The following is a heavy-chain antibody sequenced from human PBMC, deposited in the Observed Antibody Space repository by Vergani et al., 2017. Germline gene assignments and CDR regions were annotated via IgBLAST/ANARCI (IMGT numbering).Heavy chain of an antibody. Sequence: QVQLQESGPGLVKPSETLSLTCTVSGGSISSYYWSWIRQPAGKGLEWIGRIYTSGSTNYNPSLKSRVTMSVDTSKNQFSLKLSSVTAADTAVYYCAKDGEMATIPGFRFDPWGQGTLVTVSS. CDR1: GGSISSYY. CDR3: AKDGEMATIPGFRFDP. D-gene: IGHD5-24*01. CDR2: IYTSGST. V-gene: IGHV4-4*07. J-gene: IGHJ5*02.